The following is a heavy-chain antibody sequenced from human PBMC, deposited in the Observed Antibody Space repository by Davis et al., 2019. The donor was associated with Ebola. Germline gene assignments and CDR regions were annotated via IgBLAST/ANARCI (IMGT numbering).Heavy chain of an antibody. J-gene: IGHJ4*02. V-gene: IGHV6-1*01. CDR1: GDRVSTNSAA. D-gene: IGHD6-19*01. CDR2: TYYTSRWNS. Sequence: HPQIPSLTCAISGDRVSTNSAAWNWLRQSPSRGLEWLGRTYYTSRWNSDSALSVKSRITVNPDTSKNQFSLQLNSMTPEDTAVYYCTRTPRSSGWLGYFDSWGQGTPVTVSS. CDR3: TRTPRSSGWLGYFDS.